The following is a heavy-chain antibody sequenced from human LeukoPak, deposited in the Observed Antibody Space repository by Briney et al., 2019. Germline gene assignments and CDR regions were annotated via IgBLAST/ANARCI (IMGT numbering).Heavy chain of an antibody. J-gene: IGHJ3*02. Sequence: GGSLRLSCAASGFTFSSYSMNWVRQAPGKGLEWVSYISSSGSTTHYADSVKGRFTISRDNGKNSLYLQVNSLRAEDTAVYYCARDYSSSSGRAFDIWGQGTMVTVSS. CDR1: GFTFSSYS. CDR3: ARDYSSSSGRAFDI. CDR2: ISSSGSTT. V-gene: IGHV3-48*01. D-gene: IGHD6-6*01.